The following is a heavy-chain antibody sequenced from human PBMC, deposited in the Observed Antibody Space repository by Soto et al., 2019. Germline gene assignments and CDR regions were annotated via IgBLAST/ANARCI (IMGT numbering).Heavy chain of an antibody. CDR1: GYTFVDYG. Sequence: GASVKVSCKASGYTFVDYGFSWVRQAPGQGLEWMGWISPYNGNTHYVETFQGRVTMTTDTSTSTAFMELRTLTSDDTAVYYCARVPTPTHGDRNKPNSLDSCGQATLVTVS. CDR3: ARVPTPTHGDRNKPNSLDS. CDR2: ISPYNGNT. J-gene: IGHJ5*01. V-gene: IGHV1-18*04. D-gene: IGHD3-10*01.